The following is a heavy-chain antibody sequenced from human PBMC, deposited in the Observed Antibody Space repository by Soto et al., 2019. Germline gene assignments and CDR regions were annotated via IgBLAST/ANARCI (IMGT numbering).Heavy chain of an antibody. CDR1: GCSIRSSANY. D-gene: IGHD3-10*01. V-gene: IGHV4-39*07. CDR2: IYYSGNT. J-gene: IGHJ6*02. Sequence: SETLSHTSTVAGCSIRSSANYWGWIRQPPGKGLEWIGSIYYSGNTYYNPSLKSRVTISVDTAKNQFSLKLSSVTAADTAVYYCATVFGFGGMDVWGQGTTVT. CDR3: ATVFGFGGMDV.